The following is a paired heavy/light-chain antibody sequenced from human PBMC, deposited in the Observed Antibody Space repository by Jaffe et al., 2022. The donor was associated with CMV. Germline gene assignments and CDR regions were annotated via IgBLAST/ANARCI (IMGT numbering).Light chain of an antibody. CDR2: GAS. CDR3: QQYNNWPPST. V-gene: IGKV3-15*01. CDR1: QSVSSN. Sequence: EIVMTQSPATLSVSPGERATLSCRASQSVSSNLAWYQQKPGQAPRLLIYGASTRATGIPARFSGSGSGTEFTLTISSLQSEDFAVYYCQQYNNWPPSTFGQGTKLEIK. J-gene: IGKJ2*02.
Heavy chain of an antibody. Sequence: QLQLQESGPGLVKPSETLSLTCTVSGGSISSSSYYWGWIRQPPGKGLEWIGSIYYSGSTYYNPSLKSRVTISVDTSKNQFSLKLSSVTAADTAVYYCARRTPPLYCSSTSCSYYWYFDLWGRGTLVTVSS. CDR3: ARRTPPLYCSSTSCSYYWYFDL. CDR1: GGSISSSSYY. CDR2: IYYSGST. V-gene: IGHV4-39*01. D-gene: IGHD2-2*01. J-gene: IGHJ2*01.